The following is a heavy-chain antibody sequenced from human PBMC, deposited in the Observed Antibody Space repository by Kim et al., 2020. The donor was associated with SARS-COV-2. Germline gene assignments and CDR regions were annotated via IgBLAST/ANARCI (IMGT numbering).Heavy chain of an antibody. J-gene: IGHJ4*02. Sequence: YVDSGRGRFTISRDNAKNSLYLQRSSLRAEDTAVYYCAKVRAGIVVGMSDYWGQGTLVTVSS. CDR3: AKVRAGIVVGMSDY. V-gene: IGHV3-7*03. D-gene: IGHD2-2*01.